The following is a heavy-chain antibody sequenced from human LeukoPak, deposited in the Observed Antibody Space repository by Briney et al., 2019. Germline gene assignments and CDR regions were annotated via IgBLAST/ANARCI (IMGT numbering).Heavy chain of an antibody. CDR3: ARDLAAAGPGRGDY. J-gene: IGHJ4*02. V-gene: IGHV1-2*06. CDR2: INPNSGGT. D-gene: IGHD6-13*01. CDR1: GYTFTGYY. Sequence: GASVKVSCKASGYTFTGYYMHWVRQAPGQGLEWRGRINPNSGGTNYAQKFQGRVTMTRDTSISTAYMELSRLRSDDTAVYYCARDLAAAGPGRGDYWGQGTLVTVSS.